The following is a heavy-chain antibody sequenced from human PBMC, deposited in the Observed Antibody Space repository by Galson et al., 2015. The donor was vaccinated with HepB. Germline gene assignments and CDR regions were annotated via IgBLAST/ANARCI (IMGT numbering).Heavy chain of an antibody. CDR1: GGTFSSYA. J-gene: IGHJ6*03. V-gene: IGHV1-69*13. CDR3: ARGSYYYYYMDV. Sequence: SVKVSCKASGGTFSSYAISWVRQAPGQGLEWMGGVIPIFGTANYAQKFQGRVTITADESTSTAYMELSSLRSEDTAVYYCARGSYYYYYMDVWGKGTTVTVSS. CDR2: VIPIFGTA. D-gene: IGHD2-15*01.